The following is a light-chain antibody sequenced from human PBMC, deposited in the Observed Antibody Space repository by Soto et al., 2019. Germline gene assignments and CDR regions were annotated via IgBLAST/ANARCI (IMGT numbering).Light chain of an antibody. CDR3: QQYNSYPYT. CDR2: DAS. CDR1: QSISTW. J-gene: IGKJ2*01. Sequence: DIQMTQSPSTVSASVGDAVTITCRASQSISTWLAWYQQKPGKAPNLLIYDASTLESGGPSGFSGSGSGTEFTLTISSLQPHDSATYSCQQYNSYPYTFGQGTNLEIK. V-gene: IGKV1-5*01.